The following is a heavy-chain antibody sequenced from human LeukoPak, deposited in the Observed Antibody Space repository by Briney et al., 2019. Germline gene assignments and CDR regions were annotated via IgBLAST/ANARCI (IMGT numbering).Heavy chain of an antibody. Sequence: SQTLSLTCPVSGGSISSGSYYWSWIRQPAGKGLEWIVRIYTSGSTNYNPSLKCRVTISVDTSKNQFSLKLSSVTAADTAVYYCASDRGSYFDYWGQGTLVTVSS. CDR2: IYTSGST. J-gene: IGHJ4*02. V-gene: IGHV4-61*02. CDR1: GGSISSGSYY. D-gene: IGHD1-26*01. CDR3: ASDRGSYFDY.